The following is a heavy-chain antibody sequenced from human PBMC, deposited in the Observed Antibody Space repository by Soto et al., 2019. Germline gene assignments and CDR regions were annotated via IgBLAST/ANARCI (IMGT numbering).Heavy chain of an antibody. J-gene: IGHJ4*01. V-gene: IGHV3-48*02. D-gene: IGHD2-21*02. CDR2: ISSSSENS. CDR1: GLSFRYHI. CDR3: ARLPKGSVVTG. Sequence: PGGSLRLSCVGSGLSFRYHIMNWVRQPPGKGLQWISYISSSSENSYYADSVKGRFTVSRDNAKNTLFLQMNSLRDDDSAIYYCARLPKGSVVTGWGQGSLVTVSS.